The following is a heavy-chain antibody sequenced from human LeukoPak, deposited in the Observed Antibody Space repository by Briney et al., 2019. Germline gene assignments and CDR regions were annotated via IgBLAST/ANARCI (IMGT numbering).Heavy chain of an antibody. CDR2: INWNGGST. D-gene: IGHD6-13*01. Sequence: PGGSLRLSRAASGFTFDDYGMSWVRQAPGKGLEWVSGINWNGGSTGYADSVKGRFTISRDNAKNPLYLQMNSLRAEDTALYYCAKDRRGSSWPKSYWYFDLWGRGTLVTVSS. J-gene: IGHJ2*01. CDR3: AKDRRGSSWPKSYWYFDL. V-gene: IGHV3-20*04. CDR1: GFTFDDYG.